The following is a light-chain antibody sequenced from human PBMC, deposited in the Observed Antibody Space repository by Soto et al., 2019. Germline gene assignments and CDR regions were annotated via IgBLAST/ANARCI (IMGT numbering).Light chain of an antibody. V-gene: IGKV1-39*01. J-gene: IGKJ1*01. CDR1: QSISRY. CDR3: QQNYSPPWT. CDR2: GAS. Sequence: DIQMTQSPSSLSTFVGDRVTVTCRASQSISRYLNWYQQKPGKAPKLLIYGASSLESEVPSRFSGSGSGTDFTLTISSLQPEDFATYYCQQNYSPPWTFGQGTKVDIK.